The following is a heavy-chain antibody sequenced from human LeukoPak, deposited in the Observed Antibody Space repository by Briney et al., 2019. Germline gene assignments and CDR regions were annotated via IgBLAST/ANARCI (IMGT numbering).Heavy chain of an antibody. CDR3: ARDRFGGSGYYYYFDY. V-gene: IGHV3-74*01. CDR1: GFTFNKYW. Sequence: GGSLRLSCAASGFTFNKYWMHWVRQAPGKGLVWFSRINPDGSITDYGDSVKGRFTISRDNSKNTLYLQMDSLRAEDTAVYYCARDRFGGSGYYYYFDYWGQGTLVTVSS. D-gene: IGHD3-22*01. J-gene: IGHJ4*02. CDR2: INPDGSIT.